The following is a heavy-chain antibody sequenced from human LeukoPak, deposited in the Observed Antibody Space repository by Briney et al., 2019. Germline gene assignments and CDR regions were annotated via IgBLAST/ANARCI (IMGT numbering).Heavy chain of an antibody. V-gene: IGHV4-59*06. CDR2: VFHTGST. J-gene: IGHJ4*02. D-gene: IGHD1-14*01. CDR1: GGSFSGYY. CDR3: ARVVVYTGLPHPDL. Sequence: PSETLSLTCSVYGGSFSGYYWSWIRQTPGKALEWIGYVFHTGSTSYSPSLSSRVTLSVDSTTRQFFLNLTSVTAADTAIYYCARVVVYTGLPHPDLWGQGTLVTVSS.